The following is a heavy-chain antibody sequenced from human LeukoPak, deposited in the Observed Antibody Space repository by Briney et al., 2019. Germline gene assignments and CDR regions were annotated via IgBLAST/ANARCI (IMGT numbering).Heavy chain of an antibody. CDR2: MNPNSGNT. CDR3: ARVPYCSGGSCYSAQTPFDY. Sequence: ASVTVSCMASGYTFTRYDINWVRQATRQGLKWMGWMNPNSGNTGYAQKFRGTVTMTRNTSISTAYMELSSLRSEDTAVYYCARVPYCSGGSCYSAQTPFDYWGQGTLVTVSS. CDR1: GYTFTRYD. V-gene: IGHV1-8*01. J-gene: IGHJ4*02. D-gene: IGHD2-15*01.